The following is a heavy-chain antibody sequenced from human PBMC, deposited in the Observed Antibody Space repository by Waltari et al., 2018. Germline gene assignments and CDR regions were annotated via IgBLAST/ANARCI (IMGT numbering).Heavy chain of an antibody. V-gene: IGHV4-4*07. J-gene: IGHJ5*02. Sequence: QVQLHESGPGLVQPSETLSLACSVSGDSVVRNYWSWIRQSAGMGMEWIGRIYVGGTTNYNPALSGRVSMSVDMSKNQIFLKIMSGTAADTGVYYCARETRHGDWFDPWGQGTLVTVSS. CDR3: ARETRHGDWFDP. D-gene: IGHD3-16*01. CDR2: IYVGGTT. CDR1: GDSVVRNY.